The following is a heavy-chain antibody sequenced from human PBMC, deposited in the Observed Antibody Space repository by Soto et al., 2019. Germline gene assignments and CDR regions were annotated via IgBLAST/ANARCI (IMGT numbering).Heavy chain of an antibody. V-gene: IGHV3-23*01. CDR1: GFTFNNYA. CDR2: ISATGGST. J-gene: IGHJ4*02. CDR3: AKDRLAGNFDY. Sequence: GGSLRLSCAASGFTFNNYAMNWVRQAPGKGLEWVATISATGGSTYYADSVKGRFTISRDNSKDTLYLQMNGLRVEDTAVYYCAKDRLAGNFDYWGQGTQVTVSS.